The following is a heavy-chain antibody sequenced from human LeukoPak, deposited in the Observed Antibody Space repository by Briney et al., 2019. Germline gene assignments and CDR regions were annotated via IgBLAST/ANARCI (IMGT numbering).Heavy chain of an antibody. Sequence: ASVKVFCKASGYTLTSYYMHWVPQAPGQGLEWMGIINPSGGSTSYAQKFQGRVTMTRDTSTSTVYMELSSLRSEDTALYYCAKDLKYQPLNAFDIWGQGTMVTVSS. CDR1: GYTLTSYY. J-gene: IGHJ3*02. D-gene: IGHD2-2*01. CDR3: AKDLKYQPLNAFDI. V-gene: IGHV1-46*01. CDR2: INPSGGST.